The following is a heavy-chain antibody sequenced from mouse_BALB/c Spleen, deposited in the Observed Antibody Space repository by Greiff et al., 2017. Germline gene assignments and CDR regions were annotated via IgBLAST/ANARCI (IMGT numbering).Heavy chain of an antibody. CDR2: INPSNGRT. CDR1: GYTFTSYW. V-gene: IGHV1S81*02. CDR3: AHITTVVATPFAY. Sequence: QVQLQQPGAELVKPGASVKLSCKASGYTFTSYWMHWVKQRPGQGLEWIGEINPSNGRTNYNEKFKSKATLTVGKSSSTAYMQLSSLTSEDSAVYYCAHITTVVATPFAYWGQGTLVTVSA. J-gene: IGHJ3*01. D-gene: IGHD1-1*01.